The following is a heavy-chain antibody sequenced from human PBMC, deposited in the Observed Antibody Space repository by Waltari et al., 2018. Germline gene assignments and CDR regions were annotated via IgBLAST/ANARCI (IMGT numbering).Heavy chain of an antibody. CDR3: ARDRGRGIYLDS. J-gene: IGHJ4*02. V-gene: IGHV4-4*02. D-gene: IGHD2-15*01. CDR1: GDSMSSSDW. CDR2: VQRSGRT. Sequence: QLQLQESGPGLVKLSGTLSLTCAVSGDSMSSSDWWSWVRQSPGKGLEWIGQVQRSGRTNYNPSFASRVTVSVDTSTNQFSLRVTSATAADTAVYFCARDRGRGIYLDSWGQGTLVTVS.